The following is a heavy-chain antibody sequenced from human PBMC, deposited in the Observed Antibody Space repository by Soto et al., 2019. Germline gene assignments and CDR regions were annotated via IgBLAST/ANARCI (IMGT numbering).Heavy chain of an antibody. CDR3: AREGYSYGPLGYYYYMDV. CDR1: GFTFSSYN. CDR2: ISSSSTYI. V-gene: IGHV3-21*01. J-gene: IGHJ6*03. D-gene: IGHD5-18*01. Sequence: PGGSLRLSCAASGFTFSSYNMNWVRQAPGKGLEWVSSISSSSTYIYYADSVKGRFTISRDNAKNTLYLQMNSLRAEDTAVYYCAREGYSYGPLGYYYYMDVWGKGTTVTVSS.